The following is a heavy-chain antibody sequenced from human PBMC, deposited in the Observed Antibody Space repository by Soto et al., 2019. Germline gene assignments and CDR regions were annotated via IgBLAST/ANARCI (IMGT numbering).Heavy chain of an antibody. CDR2: IYTRGTT. J-gene: IGHJ4*02. V-gene: IGHV4-4*07. CDR3: ARGGTYFFDS. Sequence: QVQLQESGPGLVKPSETLSLACTVSGAPITNFYWSWIRQSAGKGLEWIGSIYTRGTTDYNPSLKSRVTVSIDMSKNQVCLELTSVTAAATALYFCARGGTYFFDSWGQRTLVTVSS. CDR1: GAPITNFY.